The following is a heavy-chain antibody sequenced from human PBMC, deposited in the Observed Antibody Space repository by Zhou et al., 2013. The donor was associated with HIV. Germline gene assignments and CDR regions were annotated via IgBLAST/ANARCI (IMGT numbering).Heavy chain of an antibody. D-gene: IGHD4-17*01. CDR3: AREGLTYGDLLGPFDY. V-gene: IGHV1-69*04. CDR2: IIPILGIA. Sequence: QVQLVQSGAEVKKPGSSVKVSCKASGGTFSSYAISWVRQAPGQGLEWMGRIIPILGIANYAQKFQGRVTITADKSTSTAYMELSSLRSEDTAVYYCAREGLTYGDLLGPFDYWGQGTLVTVSS. J-gene: IGHJ4*02. CDR1: GGTFSSYA.